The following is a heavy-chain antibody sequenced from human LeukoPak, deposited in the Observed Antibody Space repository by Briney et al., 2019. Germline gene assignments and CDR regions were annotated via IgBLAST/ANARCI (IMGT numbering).Heavy chain of an antibody. Sequence: GGSLRLSCAASGFTFSSYAMSWVRQAPGKGLEWVSAISGSGGSTYYADSVKGRFTISRDNSKNTLYLQMNSLRAEDTAVYYCARDLSPLRFLEWLPLYYFDYWGQGTLVTVSS. CDR2: ISGSGGST. J-gene: IGHJ4*02. V-gene: IGHV3-23*01. CDR3: ARDLSPLRFLEWLPLYYFDY. D-gene: IGHD3-3*01. CDR1: GFTFSSYA.